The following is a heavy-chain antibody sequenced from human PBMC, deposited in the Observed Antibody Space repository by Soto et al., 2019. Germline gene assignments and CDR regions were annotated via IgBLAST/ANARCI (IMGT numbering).Heavy chain of an antibody. CDR2: ISPNSGGT. V-gene: IGHV1-2*02. CDR3: ARDLRANTNFGVVSAYYYGMDV. Sequence: ASVKVSCKASGYSFTDYYMHWVRQAPGQGPEWMGWISPNSGGTKYAQKFQGRVTMTRDKSISTVYMELSRLRSDDTAMYFCARDLRANTNFGVVSAYYYGMDVWGQGATVTVSS. CDR1: GYSFTDYY. J-gene: IGHJ6*02. D-gene: IGHD3-3*01.